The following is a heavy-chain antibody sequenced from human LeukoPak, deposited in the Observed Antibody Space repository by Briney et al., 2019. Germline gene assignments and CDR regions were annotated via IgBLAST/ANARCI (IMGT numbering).Heavy chain of an antibody. CDR1: GYSFTSSW. Sequence: GESLKISCKGSGYSFTSSWIGWVRQMPGKGLELMGIINPADSEIRYSPSFQGQVTISADKSISTAYLQWSSLKASDTAMYYCARLTSITGTTGNYFDYWGQGTLVTVSS. J-gene: IGHJ4*02. CDR2: INPADSEI. CDR3: ARLTSITGTTGNYFDY. V-gene: IGHV5-51*01. D-gene: IGHD1-14*01.